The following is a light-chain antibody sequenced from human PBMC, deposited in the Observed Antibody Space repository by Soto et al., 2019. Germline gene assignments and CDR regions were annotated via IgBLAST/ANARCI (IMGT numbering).Light chain of an antibody. CDR3: QQYYTTLAPT. CDR1: LSVFYSSNNQND. V-gene: IGKV4-1*01. Sequence: IVMTQSPESLTVSLGERATINCKSSLSVFYSSNNQNDLAWYQHKPGQPPKLLIYWASTRESGVPDRLTGSGAGIDFSLTISRVQAEDVAVYYCQQYYTTLAPTFGGATKVAIK. CDR2: WAS. J-gene: IGKJ4*01.